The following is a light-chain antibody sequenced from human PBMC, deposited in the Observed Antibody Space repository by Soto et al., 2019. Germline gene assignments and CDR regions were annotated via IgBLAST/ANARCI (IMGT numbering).Light chain of an antibody. CDR1: QSVSSN. CDR3: QQYGSSPRT. V-gene: IGKV3-20*01. Sequence: VMTQSPATLSVSPGERATLSCRASQSVSSNLAWYQQKPGQAPRLLIYGASSRATGIPDRFSGSGSGTDFTLTISRLEPEDFAVYCCQQYGSSPRTFGQGTKVDIK. CDR2: GAS. J-gene: IGKJ1*01.